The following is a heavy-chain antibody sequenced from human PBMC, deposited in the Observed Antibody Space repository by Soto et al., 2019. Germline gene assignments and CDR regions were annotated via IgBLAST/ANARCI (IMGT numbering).Heavy chain of an antibody. Sequence: PGWSLRLSCAASGFTFDDYTVNWFRQAPGKGLEWVAFIRSKAFREATHFAASVKGRFTLSRDDSKSIVYLQMNSLKTDDTALYLCATNRKYIAFLPDISGQGTLVTVSS. CDR3: ATNRKYIAFLPDI. V-gene: IGHV3-49*03. CDR2: IRSKAFREAT. J-gene: IGHJ3*02. CDR1: GFTFDDYT. D-gene: IGHD3-3*02.